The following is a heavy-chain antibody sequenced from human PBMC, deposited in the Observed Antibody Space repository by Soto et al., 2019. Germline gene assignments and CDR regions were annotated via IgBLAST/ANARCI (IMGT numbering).Heavy chain of an antibody. Sequence: EVQLVESGGDLVQPGGSLRLSCAASGFTVSSHYMSWVRQAPGKGLEWVSTIYDGGSTYYADSVKGRFTISRHNSKNTLYLQMNSLRVEDTAVYYCAMGGSGYDRFDSWGQGTLVTVSS. V-gene: IGHV3-53*04. CDR2: IYDGGST. CDR3: AMGGSGYDRFDS. D-gene: IGHD5-12*01. CDR1: GFTVSSHY. J-gene: IGHJ4*02.